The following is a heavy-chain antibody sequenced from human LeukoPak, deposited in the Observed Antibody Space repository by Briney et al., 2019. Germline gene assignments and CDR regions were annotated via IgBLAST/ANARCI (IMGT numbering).Heavy chain of an antibody. J-gene: IGHJ4*02. V-gene: IGHV3-30-3*01. CDR3: ARLNLYYYDSSGYGY. Sequence: PGGSLRLSCAASGFTFSSYAMHWVRQAPGKGLEWVAVISYDGSNKYYADSVKGRFTISRDNSKNTLYLQMNSLRAEDTAVYYCARLNLYYYDSSGYGYWGQGTLVTVSS. CDR2: ISYDGSNK. CDR1: GFTFSSYA. D-gene: IGHD3-22*01.